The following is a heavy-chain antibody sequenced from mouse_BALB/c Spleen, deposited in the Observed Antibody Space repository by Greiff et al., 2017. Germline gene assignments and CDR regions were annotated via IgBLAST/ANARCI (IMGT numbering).Heavy chain of an antibody. Sequence: EVKLMESGGGLVKPGGSLKLSCAASGFTFSSYAMSWVRQSPEKRLEWVAEISSGGSYTYYPDTVTGRFTISRDNAKNTLYLEMSSLRSEDTAMYYCARGDDYGYYAMDYWGQGTSVTVSS. CDR1: GFTFSSYA. CDR2: ISSGGSYT. J-gene: IGHJ4*01. CDR3: ARGDDYGYYAMDY. V-gene: IGHV5-9-4*01. D-gene: IGHD2-4*01.